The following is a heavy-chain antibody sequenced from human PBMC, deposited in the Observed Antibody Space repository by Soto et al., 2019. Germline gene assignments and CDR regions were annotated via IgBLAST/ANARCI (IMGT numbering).Heavy chain of an antibody. Sequence: SETLSLTCTVSGGSIDSSNYYWDWIRQPPGKGLEWFGTIYYNGNAYYNPSLKSRVTMSVDTSKNQFSLKLISVTAADTAVYYCARHFVAVVIKGWGYWGQGTLVTVSS. CDR2: IYYNGNA. V-gene: IGHV4-39*01. CDR1: GGSIDSSNYY. CDR3: ARHFVAVVIKGWGY. D-gene: IGHD3-22*01. J-gene: IGHJ4*02.